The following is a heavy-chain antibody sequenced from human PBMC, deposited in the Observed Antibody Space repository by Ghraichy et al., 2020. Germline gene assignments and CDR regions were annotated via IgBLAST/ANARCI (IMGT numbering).Heavy chain of an antibody. CDR2: IKSKTDGGTT. Sequence: SCAASGFTFSNAWMSWVRQAPGKGLEWVGRIKSKTDGGTTDYAAPVKGRFTISRDDSKNTLYLQMNSLKTEDTAVYYCTTEGGWFAHYGMDVWGQGTTVTVSS. D-gene: IGHD3-10*01. CDR1: GFTFSNAW. CDR3: TTEGGWFAHYGMDV. V-gene: IGHV3-15*01. J-gene: IGHJ6*02.